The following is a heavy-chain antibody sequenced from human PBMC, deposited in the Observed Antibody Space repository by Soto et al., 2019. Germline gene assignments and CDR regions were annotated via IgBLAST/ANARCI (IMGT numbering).Heavy chain of an antibody. CDR1: GYTFTSYG. Sequence: ASVKVSCKASGYTFTSYGISWVRQAPGQGLEWMGWISAYNGNTNYAQKLQGRVTMTTDTSTSTAYMELRSLRSDDTAVYYCARAPQRWLQFIWLDPWGQGTLVTVSS. J-gene: IGHJ5*02. V-gene: IGHV1-18*01. D-gene: IGHD5-12*01. CDR2: ISAYNGNT. CDR3: ARAPQRWLQFIWLDP.